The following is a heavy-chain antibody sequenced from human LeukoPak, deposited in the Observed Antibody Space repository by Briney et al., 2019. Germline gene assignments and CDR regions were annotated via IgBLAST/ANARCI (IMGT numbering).Heavy chain of an antibody. J-gene: IGHJ5*02. D-gene: IGHD3-10*01. CDR3: ARDIPTITMVRGVIPTDWFDP. Sequence: ASVTVSCKASGYTFTSYGISWVRQAPGQGLEWMGWISAYNGNTNYAQKLQGRVTMTTDTSTSTAYMELRSLRSDDTAVYYCARDIPTITMVRGVIPTDWFDPWGQGTLVTVSS. CDR2: ISAYNGNT. V-gene: IGHV1-18*01. CDR1: GYTFTSYG.